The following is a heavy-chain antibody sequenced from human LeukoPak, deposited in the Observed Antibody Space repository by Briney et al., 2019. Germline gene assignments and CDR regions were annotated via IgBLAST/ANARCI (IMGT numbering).Heavy chain of an antibody. J-gene: IGHJ4*02. CDR3: ARGTSSGWDYYFDY. Sequence: GGSLRLSCAASGFTFSDYYMSWIRQAPGKGLEWVSYISSSGSTIYYADSVKGRFTISRDNAKNSLYLQMNSLRAEATAVYYCARGTSSGWDYYFDYWGQGTLVTVSS. V-gene: IGHV3-11*01. D-gene: IGHD6-19*01. CDR2: ISSSGSTI. CDR1: GFTFSDYY.